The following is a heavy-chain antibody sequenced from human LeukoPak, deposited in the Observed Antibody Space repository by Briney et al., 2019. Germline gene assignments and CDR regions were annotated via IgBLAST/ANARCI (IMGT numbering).Heavy chain of an antibody. CDR2: ISPDGSSA. D-gene: IGHD2/OR15-2a*01. CDR1: GFSFSSYW. J-gene: IGHJ4*02. CDR3: ARVSFCPRCHFDY. Sequence: GGSLRLSCAASGFSFSSYWMHWVRQAPGKGLVWVARISPDGSSALSADSVRGRFTISRDNADNTLYLQLHSLRAEDTAVYYCARVSFCPRCHFDYWGQGTLVTVSS. V-gene: IGHV3-74*03.